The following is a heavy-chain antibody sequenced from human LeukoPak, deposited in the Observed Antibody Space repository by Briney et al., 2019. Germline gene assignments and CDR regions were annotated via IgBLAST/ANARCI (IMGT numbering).Heavy chain of an antibody. Sequence: PSETLSLTCTVSGGSISSSSYYWGWIRQPPGKGLEWIGSIYYSGSTYYNPSLKSRVTISVDTSKNQFSLKLSSATAADTAVYYCSGGTKLNDYWGQGTLVTVSS. CDR2: IYYSGST. CDR3: SGGTKLNDY. J-gene: IGHJ4*02. CDR1: GGSISSSSYY. V-gene: IGHV4-39*01. D-gene: IGHD2-15*01.